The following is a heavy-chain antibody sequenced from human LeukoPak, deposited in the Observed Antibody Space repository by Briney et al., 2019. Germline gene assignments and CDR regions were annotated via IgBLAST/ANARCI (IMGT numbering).Heavy chain of an antibody. J-gene: IGHJ5*02. CDR2: INTNNGGT. V-gene: IGHV1-2*02. Sequence: ASVNVSFTSSGYTFTHYYMHWVRPAPGQGLEWMGWINTNNGGTDSVQTVQGRVTMTRDTSISTGYMELNSLRSDDTAVYYCARAVGDHFDNNGYKNKFDPWGQGTLVSVSS. D-gene: IGHD5-24*01. CDR3: ARAVGDHFDNNGYKNKFDP. CDR1: GYTFTHYY.